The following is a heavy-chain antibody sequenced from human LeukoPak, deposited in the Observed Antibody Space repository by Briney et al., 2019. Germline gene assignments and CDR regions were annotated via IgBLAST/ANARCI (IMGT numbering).Heavy chain of an antibody. V-gene: IGHV1-2*02. CDR1: GYTFTSYY. CDR3: ARGMPNYYDSSGYSGLWGYYYGMDV. CDR2: INPNSGGT. D-gene: IGHD3-22*01. J-gene: IGHJ6*02. Sequence: ASVKVSCKAPGYTFTSYYMHWVRQAPGQGLEWMGWINPNSGGTNYAQKFQGRVTMTRDTSISTAYMELSRLRSDDTAVYYCARGMPNYYDSSGYSGLWGYYYGMDVWGQGTTVTVSS.